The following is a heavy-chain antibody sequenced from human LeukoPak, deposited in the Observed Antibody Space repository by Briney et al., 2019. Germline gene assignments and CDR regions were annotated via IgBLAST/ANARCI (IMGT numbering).Heavy chain of an antibody. CDR1: GYIFTNYG. V-gene: IGHV1-18*01. D-gene: IGHD4-17*01. CDR3: ARGGDGDYAYFQH. CDR2: ISAYNGNT. Sequence: ASVKVSCKASGYIFTNYGISWVRQAPGQGLEWLGWISAYNGNTNYAQKLQGRVTMTTDTSTSTVYMELRSLRSGDTAVYYCARGGDGDYAYFQHWGQGTLVTVSS. J-gene: IGHJ1*01.